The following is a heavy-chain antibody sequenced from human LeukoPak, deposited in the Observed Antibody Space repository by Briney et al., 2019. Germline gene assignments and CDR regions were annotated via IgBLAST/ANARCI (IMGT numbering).Heavy chain of an antibody. CDR2: VISDGTT. CDR3: ARSRGHDY. J-gene: IGHJ4*02. V-gene: IGHV3-23*01. D-gene: IGHD3/OR15-3a*01. Sequence: GGSLRLSCAASAFTFSIYDMSWDRQAPGKGLEWVSIVISDGTTYYADSVKGRFTISRDNSKNTVYLQMNSLRAEDTAVYYCARSRGHDYWGQGTLVTVSS. CDR1: AFTFSIYD.